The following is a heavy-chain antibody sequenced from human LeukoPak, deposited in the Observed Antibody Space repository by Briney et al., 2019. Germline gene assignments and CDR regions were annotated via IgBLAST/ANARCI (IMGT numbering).Heavy chain of an antibody. Sequence: SETLSLTCTVSGGSISSYYWSWIRQPPGKGLEWIGYLYSSGSTSYNPSLKSGVTMSVGTAKKQFPLQLSSVTAADTAVYYCARILGYCTNGVCSEYFHLWGQGTLVTVSS. V-gene: IGHV4-4*08. D-gene: IGHD2-8*01. CDR2: LYSSGST. J-gene: IGHJ1*01. CDR3: ARILGYCTNGVCSEYFHL. CDR1: GGSISSYY.